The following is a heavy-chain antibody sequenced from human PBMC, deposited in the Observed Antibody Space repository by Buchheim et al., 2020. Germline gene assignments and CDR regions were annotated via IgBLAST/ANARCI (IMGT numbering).Heavy chain of an antibody. J-gene: IGHJ4*02. CDR3: AKGKGPFDN. CDR2: IRFDGSKT. Sequence: QVQLVESGGGVVQPGKSLRLSCAASGFIFSSYGMHWVRQAPGKGLEWVAFIRFDGSKTDYGDSVKGRFTISRDNSENTLYLQMNSLRSEGTAVYYCAKGKGPFDNWGLGTL. CDR1: GFIFSSYG. V-gene: IGHV3-30*02. D-gene: IGHD3-10*01.